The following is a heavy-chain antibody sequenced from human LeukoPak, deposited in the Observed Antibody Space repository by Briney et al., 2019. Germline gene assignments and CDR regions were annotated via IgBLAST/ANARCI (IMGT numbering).Heavy chain of an antibody. D-gene: IGHD3-3*01. CDR1: GFSFSGYY. J-gene: IGHJ4*02. CDR2: INTDGSNT. CDR3: AKDIGSIFGVVIKDY. V-gene: IGHV3-74*01. Sequence: GGSLRLSCAASGFSFSGYYMFWVRQAPGKGLVWVSRINTDGSNTDYADSVKGRFTISRDNAKKTLYLQMNSLRAEDTAVYYCAKDIGSIFGVVIKDYWGQGTLVTVSS.